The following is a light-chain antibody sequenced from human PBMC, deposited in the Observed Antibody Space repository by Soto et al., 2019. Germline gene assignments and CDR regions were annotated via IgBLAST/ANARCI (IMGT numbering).Light chain of an antibody. Sequence: QSVLTQPPSVSGAPGQRVTISCTASSSYIGAFDDVHWYQQLPGTAPKLLIYNNNNRPSGVPDRFSASKSGTSASLVITGLQAEDEADYYCQAWDSSTVVFGGGTKLTVL. CDR1: SSYIGAFDD. V-gene: IGLV1-40*01. CDR2: NNN. CDR3: QAWDSSTVV. J-gene: IGLJ2*01.